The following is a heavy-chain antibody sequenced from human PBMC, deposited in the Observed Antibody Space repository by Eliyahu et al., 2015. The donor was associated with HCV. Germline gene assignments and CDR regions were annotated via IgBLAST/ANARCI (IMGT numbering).Heavy chain of an antibody. V-gene: IGHV3-53*01. CDR1: GXXVXSXF. J-gene: IGHJ1*01. Sequence: EVQLVESGGGLIQPGGSLRLSCAAXGXXVXSXFMGWVRQAPGKGLEGVSLIYSAGATYYADSVQGRFTISRDNSKNTLDLQMNSLRAEDTAVYYCARAPSAGSGSYLRYFQHWGQGTLVTVSS. CDR3: ARAPSAGSGSYLRYFQH. CDR2: IYSAGAT. D-gene: IGHD3-10*01.